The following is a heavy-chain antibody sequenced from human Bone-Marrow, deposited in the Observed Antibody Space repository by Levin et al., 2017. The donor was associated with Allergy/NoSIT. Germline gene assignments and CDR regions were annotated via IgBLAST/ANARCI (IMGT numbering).Heavy chain of an antibody. CDR1: GGTFRTYA. J-gene: IGHJ6*02. CDR3: AVGFSTYGMDV. CDR2: IIPIIATG. D-gene: IGHD1-26*01. Sequence: SVKVSCKASGGTFRTYAISWVRQAPGEGLEWMGGIIPIIATGRYAQKFQGRVTITADISSYTAYMEVSGLRSEDTALYYCAVGFSTYGMDVWGQGTTVTVSS. V-gene: IGHV1-69*06.